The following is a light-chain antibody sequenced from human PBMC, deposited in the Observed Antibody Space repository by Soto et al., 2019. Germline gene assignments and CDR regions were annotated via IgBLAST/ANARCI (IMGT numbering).Light chain of an antibody. CDR3: QQYKDWPSLT. Sequence: EIVMTQSPATLSVSPGERATLSCRASQAINSNLAWYQQKPGQAPRLVIYSASTRAAGIPARFSGSGSGTEFTLTIHSLQSEDFAVYYCQQYKDWPSLTFGGGTKVDIK. V-gene: IGKV3-15*01. CDR2: SAS. J-gene: IGKJ4*01. CDR1: QAINSN.